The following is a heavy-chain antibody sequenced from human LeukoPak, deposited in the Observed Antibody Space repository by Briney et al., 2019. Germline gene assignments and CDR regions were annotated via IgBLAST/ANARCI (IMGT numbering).Heavy chain of an antibody. CDR3: ARVGKVRRWYFDL. V-gene: IGHV3-48*03. CDR2: ISGSGSTI. D-gene: IGHD2-2*01. Sequence: PGGSLRLSCAASGFTFSSYGINWVRQAPGKGLEWVSYISGSGSTIYYADSVKGRLTISRDNAKNSLYLQMNSLRAEDTAVYFCARVGKVRRWYFDLWGRGTLVTVSS. J-gene: IGHJ2*01. CDR1: GFTFSSYG.